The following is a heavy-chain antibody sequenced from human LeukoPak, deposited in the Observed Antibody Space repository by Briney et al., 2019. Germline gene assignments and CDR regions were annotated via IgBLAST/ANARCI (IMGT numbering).Heavy chain of an antibody. V-gene: IGHV1-46*01. CDR1: GYTFTSYY. J-gene: IGHJ6*03. D-gene: IGHD5-18*01. CDR3: AVGGYSFGSYFYYMDV. Sequence: ASVKVSCKASGYTFTSYYMHWVRQAPGQGLEWMGIINPSGGSTSYAQKFQGRVTITADESTSTAYMELSSLRSEDTAVYYCAVGGYSFGSYFYYMDVWGKGTTDTISS. CDR2: INPSGGST.